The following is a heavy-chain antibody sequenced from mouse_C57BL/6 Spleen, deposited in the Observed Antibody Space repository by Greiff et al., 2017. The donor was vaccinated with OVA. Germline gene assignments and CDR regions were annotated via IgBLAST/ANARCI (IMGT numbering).Heavy chain of an antibody. D-gene: IGHD2-12*01. Sequence: EVKLMESGGGLVKPGGSLKLSCAASGFTFSDYGMHWVRQAPEKGLEWVAYISSGSSTIYYADTVKGRFTISRDNAKNTLFLQMTSLRSEDTAMYYCAIYDEYFDVWGTGTTVTVSS. J-gene: IGHJ1*03. CDR3: AIYDEYFDV. CDR2: ISSGSSTI. CDR1: GFTFSDYG. V-gene: IGHV5-17*01.